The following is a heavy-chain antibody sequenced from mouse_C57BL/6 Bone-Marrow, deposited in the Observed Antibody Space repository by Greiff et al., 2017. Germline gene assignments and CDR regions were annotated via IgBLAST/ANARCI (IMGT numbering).Heavy chain of an antibody. D-gene: IGHD1-1*01. J-gene: IGHJ3*01. CDR2: INYDGSST. Sequence: EVQLVESEGGLVQPGSSMKLSCTASGFTFSDYYMAWVRQVPEKGLEWVANINYDGSSTYYLDSLKSRFILSRDNAKNILYLQMSSLKSEDTATYYVARYQEDYGSSYPFAYWGQGTLVTVSA. CDR3: ARYQEDYGSSYPFAY. V-gene: IGHV5-16*01. CDR1: GFTFSDYY.